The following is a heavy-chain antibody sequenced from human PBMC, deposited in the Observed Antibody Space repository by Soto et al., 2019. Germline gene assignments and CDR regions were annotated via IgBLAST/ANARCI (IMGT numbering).Heavy chain of an antibody. D-gene: IGHD3-10*01. CDR2: IIPILGIA. CDR3: APLMGRFGEFWFDP. CDR1: GGTFSSYT. Sequence: APVKVSCKASGGTFSSYTISWVRQAPGQGLEWMGRIIPILGIANYAQKFQGRVTVTADKSTSTAYMELSSLRSEDTAVYYCAPLMGRFGEFWFDPWGQGTLVTVSS. J-gene: IGHJ5*02. V-gene: IGHV1-69*02.